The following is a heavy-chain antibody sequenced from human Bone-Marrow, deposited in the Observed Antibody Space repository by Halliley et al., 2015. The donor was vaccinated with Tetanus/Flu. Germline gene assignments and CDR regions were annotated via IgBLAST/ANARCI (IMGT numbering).Heavy chain of an antibody. CDR3: ARSPLYGDYRMLSFDI. V-gene: IGHV4-59*01. J-gene: IGHJ3*02. Sequence: GYVLHSGRARYNPPLKSRVTLSRDTSKNQFSLTMTSVTAADTALYFCARSPLYGDYRMLSFDIWGRGTMVTVSS. D-gene: IGHD4-17*01. CDR2: VLHSGRA.